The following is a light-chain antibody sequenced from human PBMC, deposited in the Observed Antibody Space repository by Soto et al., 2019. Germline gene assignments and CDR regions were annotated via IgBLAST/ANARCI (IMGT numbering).Light chain of an antibody. CDR1: SSDVGGYNY. Sequence: QSSLTQPASVSVAPGQSITISCTGTSSDVGGYNYVSWYQQHPGKAPNLIIYEFSNRPSGVSNRFSGSKSGNTASLTISGLQAEDEADYYCNSYTSKATGVFGTGTKLTVL. CDR3: NSYTSKATGV. CDR2: EFS. V-gene: IGLV2-14*01. J-gene: IGLJ1*01.